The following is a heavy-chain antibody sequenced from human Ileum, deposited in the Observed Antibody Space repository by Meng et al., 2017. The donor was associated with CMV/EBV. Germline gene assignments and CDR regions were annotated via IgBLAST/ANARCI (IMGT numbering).Heavy chain of an antibody. CDR3: AGPGVGVVAAPFYGMGD. Sequence: SETLSPTCTVSGGSTSSSSYYWGWIRQPPGKGLEWIGSIYYSGSTYYNPSLKSRVTISVDTSKNQFSLKLSSVTAADTAVYYCAGPGVGVVAAPFYGMGDWGQGTTVTVAS. CDR1: GGSTSSSSYY. D-gene: IGHD2-15*01. CDR2: IYYSGST. J-gene: IGHJ6*02. V-gene: IGHV4-39*01.